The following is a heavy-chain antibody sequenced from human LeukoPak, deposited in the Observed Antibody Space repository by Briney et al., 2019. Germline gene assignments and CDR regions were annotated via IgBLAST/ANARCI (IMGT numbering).Heavy chain of an antibody. CDR1: GFTFSSYG. CDR3: ARDTFHLSSGEGGAFDI. Sequence: PGGSLRLSCAASGFTFSSYGMHWVRQAPGKGLEWVAVIWYDGSNKYYADSVKGRFTISRDNSKNTLYLQMNSLRAEDTAVYYCARDTFHLSSGEGGAFDIWGQGTMVTVSS. V-gene: IGHV3-33*01. D-gene: IGHD6-19*01. CDR2: IWYDGSNK. J-gene: IGHJ3*02.